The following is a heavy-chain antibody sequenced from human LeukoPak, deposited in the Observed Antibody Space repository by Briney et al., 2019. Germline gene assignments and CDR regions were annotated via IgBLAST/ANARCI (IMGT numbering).Heavy chain of an antibody. J-gene: IGHJ4*02. CDR1: GFTFSDYY. Sequence: GGSLRLSCAASGFTFSDYYMSWVRQAPGKGLEWVANIKQDGSEKYYVDSVKGRFTISRDNAKNSLYLQMNSLRAEDTAVYYCARARTSGSYYGYYFDYWGQGTLVTVSS. CDR2: IKQDGSEK. D-gene: IGHD1-26*01. V-gene: IGHV3-7*01. CDR3: ARARTSGSYYGYYFDY.